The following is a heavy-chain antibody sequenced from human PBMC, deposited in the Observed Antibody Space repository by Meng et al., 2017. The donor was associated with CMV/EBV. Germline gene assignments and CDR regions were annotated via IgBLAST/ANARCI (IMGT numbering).Heavy chain of an antibody. D-gene: IGHD2-2*01. J-gene: IGHJ6*02. CDR2: IIPIFGTA. V-gene: IGHV1-69*05. CDR3: ATDPDIVVVPAAIGYYYYYGMDV. CDR1: GGTFSSYA. Sequence: SVKVSCKASGGTFSSYAISWVRQAPGQGLEWMGEIIPIFGTANYAQKFQGRVTITTDESTSTAYMELSSLRSEDTAVYYCATDPDIVVVPAAIGYYYYYGMDVWGQGTTVTVSS.